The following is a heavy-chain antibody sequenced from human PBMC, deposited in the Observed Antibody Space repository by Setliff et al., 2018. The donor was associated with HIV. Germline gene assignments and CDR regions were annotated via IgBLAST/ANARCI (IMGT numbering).Heavy chain of an antibody. CDR3: ARVPNWGEAPFAFDV. Sequence: PSETLSLTCTLSGFSISSDGFYWNGIRQRPGKGLEWIGYIFGSGITYYNPSLKSRLRISIETSANQFSVELSSVTAADTALYFCARVPNWGEAPFAFDVWGLGTMVTVSS. CDR2: IFGSGIT. J-gene: IGHJ3*01. D-gene: IGHD7-27*01. V-gene: IGHV4-31*03. CDR1: GFSISSDGFY.